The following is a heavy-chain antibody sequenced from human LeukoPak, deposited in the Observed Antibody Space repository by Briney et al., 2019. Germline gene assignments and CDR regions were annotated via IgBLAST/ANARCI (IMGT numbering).Heavy chain of an antibody. J-gene: IGHJ4*02. CDR2: INHSGST. CDR1: GGSFSGYY. V-gene: IGHV4-34*01. Sequence: SETLSLTCAVYGGSFSGYYWSWIRQPPGKGLEWIGEINHSGSTNYNPSLKSRVTISVDTSKNQFSLKLSSVTAADTAVYYCARLKAYYYGSGGYFDYWGQRTLVTVSS. CDR3: ARLKAYYYGSGGYFDY. D-gene: IGHD3-10*01.